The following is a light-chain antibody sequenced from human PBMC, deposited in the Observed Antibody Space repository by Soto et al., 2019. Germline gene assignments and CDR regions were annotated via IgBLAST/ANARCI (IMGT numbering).Light chain of an antibody. V-gene: IGKV3-20*01. CDR3: QQYGSSRWT. Sequence: EIVLTQSPCTLSLSPGERATLSYRASQSVSSAYLAWYQQKLGQAPRLLIYGSSNRATGIPDRFSGSGSGTDFTLTISRLEPEDFAVYYCQQYGSSRWTFGQGTKVEIK. J-gene: IGKJ1*01. CDR2: GSS. CDR1: QSVSSAY.